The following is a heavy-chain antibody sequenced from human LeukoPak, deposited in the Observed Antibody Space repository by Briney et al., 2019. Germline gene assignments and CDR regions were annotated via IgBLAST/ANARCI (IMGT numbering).Heavy chain of an antibody. CDR3: ARGGIRGYSAFDNLDF. CDR1: GVSINDFY. V-gene: IGHV4-59*01. J-gene: IGHJ4*02. CDR2: VYYGGST. Sequence: PSETLSLTCAVSGVSINDFYWTWIRQAPGKGLEWIGYVYYGGSTNYNPSLKSRVSMSVDTSKNQFSLTLTSVTVADTAFYYCARGGIRGYSAFDNLDFWGLGTHVTVSS. D-gene: IGHD5-12*01.